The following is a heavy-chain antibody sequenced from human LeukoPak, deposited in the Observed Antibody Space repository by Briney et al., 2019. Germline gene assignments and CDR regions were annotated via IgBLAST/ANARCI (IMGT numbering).Heavy chain of an antibody. Sequence: GGSLRLSCAASGFTFSSYGMHWVRQALGKGLEWVAVISYDGSNKYYADSVKGRFTISRDNSKNTLYLQMNSLRAEDTAVYYCAKDPTAGWGYGGNRHYFDYWGQGTLVTVSS. CDR1: GFTFSSYG. CDR3: AKDPTAGWGYGGNRHYFDY. CDR2: ISYDGSNK. J-gene: IGHJ4*02. V-gene: IGHV3-30*18. D-gene: IGHD4-23*01.